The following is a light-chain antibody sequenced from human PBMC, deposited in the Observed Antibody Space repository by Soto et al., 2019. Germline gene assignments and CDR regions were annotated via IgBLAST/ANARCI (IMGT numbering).Light chain of an antibody. CDR3: CSYAGGYVI. Sequence: QSALTQPRSVSGSPGQSVTISCTGTSSDVGGYDFVSWYQQHPGKAPKLTIYDVSKRPSGVPDRFSGSKSGNTASLTISGLQAEDEADYYCCSYAGGYVIFGGGTKLTVL. V-gene: IGLV2-11*01. J-gene: IGLJ2*01. CDR2: DVS. CDR1: SSDVGGYDF.